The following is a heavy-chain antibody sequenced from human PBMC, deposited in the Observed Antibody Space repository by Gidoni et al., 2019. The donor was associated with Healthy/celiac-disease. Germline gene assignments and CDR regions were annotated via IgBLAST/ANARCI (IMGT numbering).Heavy chain of an antibody. CDR3: ARDPLATVTQKATHMDV. CDR1: GFTFSSYG. J-gene: IGHJ6*03. D-gene: IGHD4-17*01. CDR2: IWYDGSNK. V-gene: IGHV3-33*01. Sequence: QVQLVESGGGVVQPGRSLRPSCASSGFTFSSYGMHWVRKAPGKGLEWVAVIWYDGSNKYYADSLKGRFTISRDNSKNTLYLQMNSLRAEDTAVYYCARDPLATVTQKATHMDVWGKGTTVTVSS.